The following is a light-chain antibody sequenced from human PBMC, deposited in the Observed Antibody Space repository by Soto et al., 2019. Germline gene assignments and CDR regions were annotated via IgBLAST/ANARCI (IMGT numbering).Light chain of an antibody. CDR2: AAS. Sequence: DIQLTQSPSTLSGSVGDRVTITCRASQTISSWLTWYQQKPGKAPKLLIYAASSLQSGIPSRFSGSGSGTDFTLTVSSLQPEDFATYYCQQLNSYPQTFGQGTKVDIK. V-gene: IGKV1-5*01. J-gene: IGKJ1*01. CDR3: QQLNSYPQT. CDR1: QTISSW.